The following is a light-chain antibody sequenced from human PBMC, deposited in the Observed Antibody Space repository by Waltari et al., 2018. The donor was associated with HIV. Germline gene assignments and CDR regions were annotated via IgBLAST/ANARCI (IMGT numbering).Light chain of an antibody. J-gene: IGLJ2*01. Sequence: QSAVTQPASVSGSPGQSISIPCNRADSHILGYSFFSWYQHHPARTPRLLFFDTKSRPSGVPFRFSGFKSGESAFLTISGRQLENEADYYCSSFMIEHPFVFGGGTKLTVL. CDR1: DSHILGYSF. CDR2: DTK. V-gene: IGLV2-14*01. CDR3: SSFMIEHPFV.